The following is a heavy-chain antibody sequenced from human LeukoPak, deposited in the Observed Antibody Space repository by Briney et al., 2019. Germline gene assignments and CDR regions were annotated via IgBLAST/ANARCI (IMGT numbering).Heavy chain of an antibody. CDR1: GFTFSTCS. J-gene: IGHJ3*01. V-gene: IGHV3-48*04. CDR2: ISNNGGTK. D-gene: IGHD2-2*01. Sequence: GGSLRLSCAASGFTFSTCSMNWVRQAPGKGLEWVSYISNNGGTKYYADSVKGRFIISRDDAQNSLSLQMNSLRAEDTAVYYCARTEYCSPTSCKYASFWGQGTMVTVSS. CDR3: ARTEYCSPTSCKYASF.